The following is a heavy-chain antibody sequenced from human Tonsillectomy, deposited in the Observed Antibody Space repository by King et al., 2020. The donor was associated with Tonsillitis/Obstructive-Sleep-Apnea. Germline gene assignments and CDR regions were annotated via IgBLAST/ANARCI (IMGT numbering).Heavy chain of an antibody. CDR3: ARDSFGQDY. D-gene: IGHD2-15*01. CDR2: ISGSSRYR. Sequence: VQLVESGGGLVKPGGSLRVSCAASGFSFSSYTMIWVRQTPGKGLEWVSSISGSSRYRNYADSLKGRFTISRDNAKNSLFLQMRSLRAEDTAVYYCARDSFGQDYWGQGTLVTVSS. CDR1: GFSFSSYT. J-gene: IGHJ4*02. V-gene: IGHV3-21*01.